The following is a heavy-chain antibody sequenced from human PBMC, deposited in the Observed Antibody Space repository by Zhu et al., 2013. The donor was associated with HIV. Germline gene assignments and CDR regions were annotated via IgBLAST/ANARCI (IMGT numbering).Heavy chain of an antibody. CDR3: ATLPRHFSVLYYYYYGMDV. CDR2: MNPNSGNT. CDR1: GYTFTSYD. Sequence: QVQLVQSGAEVKKPGASVKVSCKASGYTFTSYDINWVRQATGQGLEWMGWMNPNSGNTGYAQKFQGRVTMTRNTSISTAYMELSSLRSEDTAVYYCATLPRHFSVLYYYYYGMDVWAEGTTVTVSS. J-gene: IGHJ6*04. V-gene: IGHV1-8*01. D-gene: IGHD6-19*01.